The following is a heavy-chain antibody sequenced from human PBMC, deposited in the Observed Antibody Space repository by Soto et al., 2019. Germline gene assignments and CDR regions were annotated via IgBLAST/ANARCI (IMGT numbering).Heavy chain of an antibody. CDR1: GGSISSSNW. CDR2: IYHSGST. V-gene: IGHV4-4*02. Sequence: SETLSLTCAVSGGSISSSNWWSWVRQPPGKGLEWIGEIYHSGSTNYNPSLKSRVTISVDKSKNQFSLKLSSVTAADTAVYYCASISYGIYYGMDVWGQGTTVTVSS. D-gene: IGHD5-18*01. CDR3: ASISYGIYYGMDV. J-gene: IGHJ6*02.